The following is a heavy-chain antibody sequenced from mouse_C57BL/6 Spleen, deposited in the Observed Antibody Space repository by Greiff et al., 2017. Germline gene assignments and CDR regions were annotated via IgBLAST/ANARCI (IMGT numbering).Heavy chain of an antibody. CDR1: GFTFSSYA. Sequence: EVQLVESGGGLVKPGGSLKLSCAASGFTFSSYAMSWVRQTPEKRLEWVATISDGGSYTYYPDNVKGRFTISRDNAKNNLYLQMSHLKSEDTAMYYCARVGYDYDEAWFAYWGQGTLVTVSA. D-gene: IGHD2-4*01. CDR2: ISDGGSYT. J-gene: IGHJ3*01. CDR3: ARVGYDYDEAWFAY. V-gene: IGHV5-4*01.